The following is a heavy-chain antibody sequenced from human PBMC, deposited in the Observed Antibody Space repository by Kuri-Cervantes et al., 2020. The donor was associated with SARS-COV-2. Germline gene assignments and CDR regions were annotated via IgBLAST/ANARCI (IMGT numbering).Heavy chain of an antibody. D-gene: IGHD1-1*01. J-gene: IGHJ4*02. CDR2: INPDGSYT. CDR3: VRDGDHWNFDY. CDR1: GFTFSGHW. Sequence: GESLKISRPASGFTFSGHWIHWVRQAPGKGLVWVSRINPDGSYTNNADSVKGRFTLSRDNAKNMLFLQMDSLRAEDTAVYYCVRDGDHWNFDYWGQGTLVTVSS. V-gene: IGHV3-74*01.